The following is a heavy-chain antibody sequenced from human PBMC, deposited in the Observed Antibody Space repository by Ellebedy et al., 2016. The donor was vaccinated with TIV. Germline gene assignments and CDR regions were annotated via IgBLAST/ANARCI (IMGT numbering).Heavy chain of an antibody. Sequence: GGSLRLSCAVSGFTFKTYAMHWVRQAPGKGLEWVAIISYDGSNKNYADSVKGRFIIPRDNSKNTLYLQMNSLRIEDTALYYCARDSGYFQYWGQGTLVTVSS. CDR1: GFTFKTYA. CDR3: ARDSGYFQY. J-gene: IGHJ1*01. D-gene: IGHD6-25*01. CDR2: ISYDGSNK. V-gene: IGHV3-30-3*01.